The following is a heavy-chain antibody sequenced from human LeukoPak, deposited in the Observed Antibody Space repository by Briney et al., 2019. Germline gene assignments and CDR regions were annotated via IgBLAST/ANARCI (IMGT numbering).Heavy chain of an antibody. J-gene: IGHJ4*02. CDR2: IYSGGST. D-gene: IGHD6-19*01. Sequence: GGSLRLSCAASGFTVSSNYMNWVRQAPGEWLEWVSVIYSGGSTYYADSVKGRFTISRDNSKNTLYLQMNSLRAEDTAVYYCERGSIAVAGPFDYSGQGTLVTVSS. CDR1: GFTVSSNY. V-gene: IGHV3-53*01. CDR3: ERGSIAVAGPFDY.